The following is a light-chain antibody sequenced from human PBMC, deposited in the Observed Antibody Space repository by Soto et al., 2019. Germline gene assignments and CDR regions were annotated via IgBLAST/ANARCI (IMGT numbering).Light chain of an antibody. CDR3: QEYNTNSRT. V-gene: IGKV1-5*03. Sequence: IQMTQSPSTLSASVGDTVTIICRASESIYSWLACYKQIPWKAPQLLMYKTSTLQNGVPSRFSGSGSGAAYTLTISSLQPDDFATYYCQEYNTNSRTFGQGTRVENK. CDR1: ESIYSW. CDR2: KTS. J-gene: IGKJ1*01.